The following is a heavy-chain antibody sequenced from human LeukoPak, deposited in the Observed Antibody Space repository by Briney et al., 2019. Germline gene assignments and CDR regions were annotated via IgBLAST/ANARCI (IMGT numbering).Heavy chain of an antibody. J-gene: IGHJ4*02. CDR1: GFTFSSYS. CDR3: ARDYGIAVAAAPFDY. Sequence: GGSLRLSCAASGFTFSSYSMNWVRQAPGKGLEWVSSISSSGSYIYYADSVKGRFTISRDNAKNSLYLQMNSLRAEDTAVYYCARDYGIAVAAAPFDYWGQGTLVTVSS. V-gene: IGHV3-21*01. D-gene: IGHD6-19*01. CDR2: ISSSGSYI.